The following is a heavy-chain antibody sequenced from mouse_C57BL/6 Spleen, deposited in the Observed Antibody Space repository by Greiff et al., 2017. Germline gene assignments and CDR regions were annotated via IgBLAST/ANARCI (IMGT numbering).Heavy chain of an antibody. CDR1: GYTFTSYG. CDR3: ARGRDGYSSFDY. CDR2: IYPRSGNT. J-gene: IGHJ2*01. Sequence: QVQLKESGAELARPGASVKLSCKASGYTFTSYGISWVKQRTGQGLEWIGEIYPRSGNTYYNEKFKGKATLTADKSSSTAYMELRSLTSEDSAVYFCARGRDGYSSFDYWGQGTTLTVSS. V-gene: IGHV1-81*01. D-gene: IGHD2-3*01.